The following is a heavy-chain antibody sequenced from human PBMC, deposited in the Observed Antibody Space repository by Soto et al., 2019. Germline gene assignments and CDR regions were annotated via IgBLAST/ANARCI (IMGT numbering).Heavy chain of an antibody. V-gene: IGHV3-48*02. D-gene: IGHD3-10*01. CDR2: INSNGESV. CDR3: ARDDFKGRGSV. J-gene: IGHJ4*02. CDR1: EVTFSTYN. Sequence: EVLLVESGGTLVQPGESLRLSCVASEVTFSTYNMNWVRQAPGKGLEWLSYINSNGESVYYADSVKGRFTVSRDNARSSLFLQMNSLRDEDSALYYCARDDFKGRGSVWGRGTLVTVSS.